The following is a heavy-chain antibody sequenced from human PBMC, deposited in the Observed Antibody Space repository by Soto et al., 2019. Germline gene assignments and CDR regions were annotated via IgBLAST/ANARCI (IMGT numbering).Heavy chain of an antibody. V-gene: IGHV3-21*01. CDR3: AKDLRYCSGDSCYGPDY. Sequence: PGGSLRLSCAASGFTFSSYSMNWVRQAPGKGLEWVSFISSGRSYKYYADSVKGRFTISRDNSKNTLYLQMNNLRAEDTAVYYCAKDLRYCSGDSCYGPDYWGQGTLVTVSS. CDR2: ISSGRSYK. D-gene: IGHD2-15*01. CDR1: GFTFSSYS. J-gene: IGHJ4*02.